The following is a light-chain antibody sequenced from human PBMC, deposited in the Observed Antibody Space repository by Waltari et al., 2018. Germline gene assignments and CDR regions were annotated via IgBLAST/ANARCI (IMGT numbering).Light chain of an antibody. Sequence: QSVLTQPPSTSGTPGQRVTIPCSGSSSNVGPNYVSWYQQLPGTAPTLLIYNNTRRPSGVPDRFSGSKSGTSASLAISGLQSEDEADYYCAAWDDSLNAWMFGGGTKLTVL. V-gene: IGLV1-44*01. J-gene: IGLJ3*02. CDR3: AAWDDSLNAWM. CDR2: NNT. CDR1: SSNVGPNY.